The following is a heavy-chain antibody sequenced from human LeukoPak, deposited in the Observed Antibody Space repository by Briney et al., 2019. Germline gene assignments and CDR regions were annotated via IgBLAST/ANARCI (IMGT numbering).Heavy chain of an antibody. CDR1: GYTFTGYY. J-gene: IGHJ5*02. V-gene: IGHV1-46*01. D-gene: IGHD6-19*01. CDR2: INPSGGST. Sequence: ASVKVSCKASGYTFTGYYIHWVRQAPGQGLEWMGIINPSGGSTTYAQKFQGRVTMTRDMSTSTVYMELSSLRTEDTAVYYCARADSSHNWFDPWGQGTLVTVSS. CDR3: ARADSSHNWFDP.